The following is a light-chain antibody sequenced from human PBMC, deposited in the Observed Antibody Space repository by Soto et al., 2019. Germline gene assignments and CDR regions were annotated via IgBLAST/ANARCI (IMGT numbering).Light chain of an antibody. CDR1: QSINAW. Sequence: DIQMTQSPSTLSASVGDRVTITCRASQSINAWLAWYQQKPGKAPKLLIYDVSTLDSGVPSRFSGSASGTELTLTISSLESDDFATYYCQQYHRYSTFGQGTKVDIK. J-gene: IGKJ1*01. CDR3: QQYHRYST. CDR2: DVS. V-gene: IGKV1-5*01.